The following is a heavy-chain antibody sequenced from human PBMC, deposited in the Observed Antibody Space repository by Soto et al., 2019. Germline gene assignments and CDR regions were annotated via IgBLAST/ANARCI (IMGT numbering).Heavy chain of an antibody. CDR2: INPSGGST. CDR1: GYTFTSYY. Sequence: ASVKVSCKAPGYTFTSYYMHWVRQAPGQGLEWMGIINPSGGSTSYAQKFQGRVTMTRDTSTSTVYMELSSLRSEDTAVYYCARDLSSSYDSSGYYPDYWGQGTLVTVSS. J-gene: IGHJ4*02. D-gene: IGHD3-22*01. CDR3: ARDLSSSYDSSGYYPDY. V-gene: IGHV1-46*01.